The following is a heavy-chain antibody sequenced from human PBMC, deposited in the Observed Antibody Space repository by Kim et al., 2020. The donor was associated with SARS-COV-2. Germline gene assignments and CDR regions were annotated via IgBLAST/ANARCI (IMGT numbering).Heavy chain of an antibody. CDR2: IWYDGIKK. D-gene: IGHD2-21*02. CDR3: AREGAYCGGDCYNYFDN. V-gene: IGHV3-33*01. Sequence: GGSLRLSCAASGFTFSSYGMHWVRQAPGKGLEWVAVIWYDGIKKDYADSVKGRFTISRDNPKNTLYLQMNSLRAEDTAVYYCAREGAYCGGDCYNYFDNWGQGTLVTVSS. CDR1: GFTFSSYG. J-gene: IGHJ4*02.